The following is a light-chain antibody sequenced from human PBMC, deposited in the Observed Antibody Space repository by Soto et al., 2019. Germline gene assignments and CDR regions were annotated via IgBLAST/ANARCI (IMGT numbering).Light chain of an antibody. J-gene: IGKJ2*01. CDR3: QQCGSSHVT. CDR2: GAS. Sequence: EIVLTQSPGTLSLSPGERATLSCRASQSVSSSYLAWYQQKPGQAPRLLIYGASSRATGIPDRFSGTGSGTDFTLTISRVEPEDFAVYYCQQCGSSHVTFGQGTKLEIK. V-gene: IGKV3-20*01. CDR1: QSVSSSY.